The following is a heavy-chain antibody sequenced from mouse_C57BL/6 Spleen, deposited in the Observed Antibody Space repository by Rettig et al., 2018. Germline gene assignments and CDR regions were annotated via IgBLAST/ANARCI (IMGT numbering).Heavy chain of an antibody. V-gene: IGHV1-66*01. CDR3: VRGGYYSNPGAMDY. J-gene: IGHJ4*01. D-gene: IGHD2-5*01. Sequence: QQSGPELVKPGASVKISCKASGYSFTSYYIHWVKQRPGQGLEWIGWIYPGSGNTKYNEKFKGKATLTADTSSSTAYMQLSSLTSEDSAVYYCVRGGYYSNPGAMDYWGQGTSGTVSS. CDR2: IYPGSGNT. CDR1: GYSFTSYY.